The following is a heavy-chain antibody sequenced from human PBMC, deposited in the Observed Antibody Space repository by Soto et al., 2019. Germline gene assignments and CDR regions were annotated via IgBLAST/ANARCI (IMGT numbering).Heavy chain of an antibody. Sequence: HVQLVQSGGELKKPGASVKVSCNTSGYTFNTYFITWVRQAPGQGLEWMGWISPQNGNTNYAEKFQGRVTMTTDTLTKTAYMDLRNLRFDDTAVYYCARDTSNSFDYWGQGTLVTVSS. V-gene: IGHV1-18*01. J-gene: IGHJ4*02. CDR3: ARDTSNSFDY. D-gene: IGHD2-2*01. CDR2: ISPQNGNT. CDR1: GYTFNTYF.